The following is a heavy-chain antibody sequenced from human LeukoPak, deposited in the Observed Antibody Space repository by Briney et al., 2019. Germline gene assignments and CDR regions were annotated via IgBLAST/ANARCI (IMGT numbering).Heavy chain of an antibody. CDR2: ISGYNCQT. D-gene: IGHD1-14*01. V-gene: IGHV1-18*01. CDR1: GYTFTNYG. CDR3: ARGPHTITTRGDL. Sequence: ASVKVSCKTSGYTFTNYGINWVRQAPGQPLEWMGLISGYNCQTNSAQKLEHRVTMTTDTSTNTAYMEPRRLLSDDPADDYLARGPHTITTRGDLWGQGTLVSVSS. J-gene: IGHJ5*02.